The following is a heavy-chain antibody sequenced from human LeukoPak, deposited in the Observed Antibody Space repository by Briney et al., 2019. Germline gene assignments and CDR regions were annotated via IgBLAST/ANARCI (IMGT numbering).Heavy chain of an antibody. CDR3: ARDVVAGRDY. V-gene: IGHV4-4*07. CDR1: GGSISGYY. Sequence: PSETLSLTCTVSGGSISGYYWSWIRQPAGKGLEWIGRIYTSGNTHYNPSLKSRVTMSVDTSKNQFSLELSSVTAADTAVYFCARDVVAGRDYWGQGTLVTVSS. CDR2: IYTSGNT. J-gene: IGHJ4*02. D-gene: IGHD6-19*01.